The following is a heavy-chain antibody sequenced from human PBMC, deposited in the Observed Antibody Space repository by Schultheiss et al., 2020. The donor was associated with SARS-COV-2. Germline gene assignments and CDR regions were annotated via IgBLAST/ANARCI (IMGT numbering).Heavy chain of an antibody. CDR1: GFTVSSNY. CDR3: ARHLGYGDF. CDR2: ISSSGSTI. D-gene: IGHD2-15*01. Sequence: GGSLRLSCAASGFTVSSNYMSWVRQAPGKGLEWVSYISSSGSTIYYTDSVKGRFTISRDNAKNSLYLQMNNLRAEDTAVYYCARHLGYGDFWGQGTLVTVSS. V-gene: IGHV3-11*04. J-gene: IGHJ4*02.